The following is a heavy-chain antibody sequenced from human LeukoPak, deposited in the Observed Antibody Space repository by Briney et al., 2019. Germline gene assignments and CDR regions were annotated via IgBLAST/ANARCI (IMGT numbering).Heavy chain of an antibody. CDR1: GGSIGSDY. J-gene: IGHJ4*02. CDR2: VSYRGTT. D-gene: IGHD6-13*01. CDR3: ARGYPYGSNWSIFDL. V-gene: IGHV4-59*01. Sequence: LETLSLTCTVSGGSIGSDYWSWIRQPPGKGLEWIGYVSYRGTTNYNPSVESRVTISVDTSKNHFSLKLSSVTAADTAVYYCARGYPYGSNWSIFDLWGQGALVTVSS.